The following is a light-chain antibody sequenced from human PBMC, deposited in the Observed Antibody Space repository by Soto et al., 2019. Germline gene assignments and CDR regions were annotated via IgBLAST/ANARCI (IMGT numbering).Light chain of an antibody. V-gene: IGLV2-8*01. CDR2: DVT. CDR3: SSYAGSNNLVV. Sequence: QSVLTQPPSASGSPGQSVTISCAGSSSDVGGDNSVSWYQQHPGKAPKLIIYDVTQRRSGVPDRFSGSKSDNTASLTVSGLQAEDEADYHCSSYAGSNNLVVFGGGTKLTVL. CDR1: SSDVGGDNS. J-gene: IGLJ2*01.